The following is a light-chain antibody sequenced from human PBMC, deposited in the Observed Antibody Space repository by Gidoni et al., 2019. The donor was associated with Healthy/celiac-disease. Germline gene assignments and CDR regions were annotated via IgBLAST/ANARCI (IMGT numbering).Light chain of an antibody. J-gene: IGLJ1*01. CDR1: SSDVGGYHY. Sequence: QSALTQPASVSGSPGQSITISCTGTSSDVGGYHYVSWYQQHPGKAPKLMIYDASNRPSGVSNRFSGSKSGNAASLTISGLQAEDEADYYCTSYTSSSTLPYVFGTGTKVTVL. CDR2: DAS. CDR3: TSYTSSSTLPYV. V-gene: IGLV2-14*03.